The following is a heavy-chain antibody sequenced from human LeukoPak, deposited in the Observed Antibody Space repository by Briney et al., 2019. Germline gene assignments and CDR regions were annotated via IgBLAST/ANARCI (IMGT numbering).Heavy chain of an antibody. CDR1: GFTFDDYA. J-gene: IGHJ3*02. V-gene: IGHV3-43*02. Sequence: GGSLRLSCAASGFTFDDYAMHWVRQAPGKGLEWVSLISGDGGSTYYADSVKGRFTISRDNSKNSLYLQMHSLRTEDTALYYCAKDPRYYYGSGSYSDHAFDIWGQGTMVTVSS. D-gene: IGHD3-10*01. CDR3: AKDPRYYYGSGSYSDHAFDI. CDR2: ISGDGGST.